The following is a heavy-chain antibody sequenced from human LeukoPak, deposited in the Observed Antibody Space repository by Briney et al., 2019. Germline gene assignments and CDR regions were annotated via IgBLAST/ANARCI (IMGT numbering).Heavy chain of an antibody. V-gene: IGHV3-23*01. CDR2: ISDSGGST. CDR3: AKIRGGVVVAANDY. Sequence: PGGTLRLSCAASGFTFSTYAMIWVRQAPGKGLEWVSSISDSGGSTYYADSVKGRFNISRDNSKNTLYVQMNSLRAEDTAVYYCAKIRGGVVVAANDYWGQGTLVTVSS. D-gene: IGHD2-15*01. CDR1: GFTFSTYA. J-gene: IGHJ4*02.